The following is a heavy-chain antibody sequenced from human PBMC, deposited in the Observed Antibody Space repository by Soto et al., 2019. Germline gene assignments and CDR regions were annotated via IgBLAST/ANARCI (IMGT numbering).Heavy chain of an antibody. CDR3: ARARRGYSSGWYGGPV. CDR1: GYTFTSYY. Sequence: GASVKVSCKASGYTFTSYYMHWVRQAPGQGLEWMGIINPSGGSTSYAQKFQGRVTMTRDTSTSTVYMELSSLRSEDTAVYYCARARRGYSSGWYGGPVWGQGTLVTVSS. D-gene: IGHD6-19*01. J-gene: IGHJ4*02. V-gene: IGHV1-46*01. CDR2: INPSGGST.